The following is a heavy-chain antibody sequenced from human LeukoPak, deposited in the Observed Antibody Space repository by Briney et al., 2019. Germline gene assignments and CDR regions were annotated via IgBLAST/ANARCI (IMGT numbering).Heavy chain of an antibody. CDR3: ARRYCSSTSCYYFDY. CDR2: INVNRGGT. V-gene: IGHV1-2*02. D-gene: IGHD2-2*01. J-gene: IGHJ4*02. Sequence: ASLKVSCKASGYTFTDYYMHWVRQAPGQGLEWMGWINVNRGGTNYAQRFQDRVTMTRDTSITTAYMELSRLKSDDTAVYYCARRYCSSTSCYYFDYWGQGTLVTVSS. CDR1: GYTFTDYY.